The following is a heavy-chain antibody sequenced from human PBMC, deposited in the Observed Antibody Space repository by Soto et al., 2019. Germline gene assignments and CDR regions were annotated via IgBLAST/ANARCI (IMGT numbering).Heavy chain of an antibody. Sequence: VQLLESGGGLVQPGGSLRLSCAASGFTFSSYAMSWVRQAPGKGLEWVSAISGSGGSTYYADSVKGRFTISRDNSKNTLYLQMNSLRAEDTAVYYCAKDAVLMVYATTGNFDYWGQGTLVTVSS. CDR3: AKDAVLMVYATTGNFDY. CDR2: ISGSGGST. D-gene: IGHD2-8*01. J-gene: IGHJ4*02. CDR1: GFTFSSYA. V-gene: IGHV3-23*01.